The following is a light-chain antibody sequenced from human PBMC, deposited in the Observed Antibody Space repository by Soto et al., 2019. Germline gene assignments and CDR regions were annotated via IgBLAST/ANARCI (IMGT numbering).Light chain of an antibody. J-gene: IGLJ2*01. V-gene: IGLV2-8*01. CDR2: EVT. Sequence: QSALTQPPSASGSPGQSVTISCAGSSSDIGASNSVSWYQQHPGKAPKLLISEVTKRPSGVPDRFSGSKSGSTASLTVSGLQADDEADYYCGSKAGSNKHVVFGGGTKVTVL. CDR3: GSKAGSNKHVV. CDR1: SSDIGASNS.